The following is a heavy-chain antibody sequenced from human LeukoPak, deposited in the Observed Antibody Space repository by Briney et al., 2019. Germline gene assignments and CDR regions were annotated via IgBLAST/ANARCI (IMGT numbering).Heavy chain of an antibody. D-gene: IGHD3-10*01. J-gene: IGHJ6*03. Sequence: GGSLRLSCAASGFTFSSYWMSWFRQAPGKGLGGVAKIKQEGGEKYYVDSVKGRFTISRDNAKNSLYLQMNSLRAEDTAVYYCASRRMGYYGSGSYYYYYYHMDVWGKGTTVTVSS. CDR3: ASRRMGYYGSGSYYYYYYHMDV. CDR1: GFTFSSYW. V-gene: IGHV3-7*01. CDR2: IKQEGGEK.